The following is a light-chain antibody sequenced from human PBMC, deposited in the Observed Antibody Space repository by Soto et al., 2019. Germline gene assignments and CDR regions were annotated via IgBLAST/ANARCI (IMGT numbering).Light chain of an antibody. Sequence: QSALAQPPSVSGAPGQRVTISCTWSSSNFGSGYDVQWYQQLPGRAPKFLISGNNDRPSGLPDRFSASKSGTSASLAITGLQAEDEADYYCQTYDSSLSGYVFGTGTKVTVL. V-gene: IGLV1-40*01. CDR2: GNN. CDR3: QTYDSSLSGYV. J-gene: IGLJ1*01. CDR1: SSNFGSGYD.